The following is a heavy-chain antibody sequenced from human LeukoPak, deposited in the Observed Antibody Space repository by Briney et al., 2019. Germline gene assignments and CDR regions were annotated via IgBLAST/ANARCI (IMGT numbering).Heavy chain of an antibody. D-gene: IGHD2-8*01. V-gene: IGHV1-2*02. Sequence: ASVKVSCKASGYTFTAYHIHWVRQAPGQGHEWMGWINPNTGGANYAQKFRGRVPMTRDTSINTVYMEVSRLTSDDTAVYYCARGDRNVYHDVFDIWGQGTMVTVSS. CDR1: GYTFTAYH. CDR3: ARGDRNVYHDVFDI. J-gene: IGHJ3*02. CDR2: INPNTGGA.